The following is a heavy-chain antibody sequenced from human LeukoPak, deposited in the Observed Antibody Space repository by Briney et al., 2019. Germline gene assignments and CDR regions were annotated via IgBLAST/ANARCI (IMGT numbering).Heavy chain of an antibody. V-gene: IGHV4-59*01. J-gene: IGHJ4*02. D-gene: IGHD4-17*01. Sequence: SETLSLTCTVSGGSISSYYWSWIRQPPGKGLEWIGYIYYSGSTNYNPSLKSRVTISVDTSKNQFSLKLSSVTAADTAVYYRAREDYGDGFDYWGQGTLVTVSS. CDR3: AREDYGDGFDY. CDR2: IYYSGST. CDR1: GGSISSYY.